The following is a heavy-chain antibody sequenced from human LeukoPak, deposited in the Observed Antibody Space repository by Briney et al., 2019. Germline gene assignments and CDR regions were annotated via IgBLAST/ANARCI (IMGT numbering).Heavy chain of an antibody. CDR1: GGSISSSSYY. V-gene: IGHV4-39*01. D-gene: IGHD6-13*01. Sequence: SETLSLTCTVSGGSISSSSYYWGWIRQPPGKGLEWIGSIYYSGSTYYNPSLKSRVTISVDTSKSQFSLKLSSVTAADTAVCYCARQGYSSSWPHLLWGQGTLVTVSS. J-gene: IGHJ4*02. CDR2: IYYSGST. CDR3: ARQGYSSSWPHLL.